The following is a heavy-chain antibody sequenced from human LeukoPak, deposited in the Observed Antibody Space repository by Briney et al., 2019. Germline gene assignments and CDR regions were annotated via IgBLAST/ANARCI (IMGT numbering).Heavy chain of an antibody. CDR1: AFTFSDFW. CDR2: IKQAGNEK. V-gene: IGHV3-7*01. J-gene: IGHJ4*02. CDR3: AREGREMTGFDY. D-gene: IGHD1-14*01. Sequence: GGSLRLSCEASAFTFSDFWISWVRQTPGKGLEWVANIKQAGNEKHYVDSVKGRFTISRDNAKNSLYLQMNSLRVEDTAVYYCAREGREMTGFDYWGQGTLVTVSP.